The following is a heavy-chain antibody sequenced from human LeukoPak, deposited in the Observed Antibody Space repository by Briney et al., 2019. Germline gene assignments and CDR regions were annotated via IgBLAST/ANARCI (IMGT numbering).Heavy chain of an antibody. J-gene: IGHJ4*02. Sequence: GGSLRLSCAPSGFPFETNAMSWVRQAPGKGLEWVATIGNTETFYADSVTGRFTISRDNSKNTINLQMNRLRVEDTAIYYCAKDWIQFNRVFDCFDSWGQGTLVTVSS. CDR2: IGNTET. CDR3: AKDWIQFNRVFDCFDS. CDR1: GFPFETNA. D-gene: IGHD5-18*01. V-gene: IGHV3-23*01.